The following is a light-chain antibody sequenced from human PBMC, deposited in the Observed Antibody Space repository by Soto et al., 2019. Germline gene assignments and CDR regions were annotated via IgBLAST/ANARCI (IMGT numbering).Light chain of an antibody. J-gene: IGLJ6*01. V-gene: IGLV1-40*01. CDR2: ENN. CDR3: LAWDTSPRANV. Sequence: QSVLTQPPSVSGAPGQRVTISCTGSSSNIGAGYDVHWYQQLPGTAPKLLIYENNKRPSGIPDRFSGSKSGTSATLGITGLWPEDEADYYCLAWDTSPRANVFGSGTQLSVL. CDR1: SSNIGAGYD.